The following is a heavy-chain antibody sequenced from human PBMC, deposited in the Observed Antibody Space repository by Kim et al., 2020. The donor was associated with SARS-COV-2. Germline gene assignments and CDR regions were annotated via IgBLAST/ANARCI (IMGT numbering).Heavy chain of an antibody. V-gene: IGHV1-3*01. J-gene: IGHJ6*02. CDR3: ARGPRASITIFGVVIDYGMDV. CDR1: GYTFTSYA. CDR2: INAGNGNT. D-gene: IGHD3-3*01. Sequence: ASVKVSCKASGYTFTSYAMHWVRQAPGQRLEWMGWINAGNGNTKYSQKFQGRVTITRDTSASTAYMELSSLRSEDTAVYYCARGPRASITIFGVVIDYGMDVWGQGTTVTVSS.